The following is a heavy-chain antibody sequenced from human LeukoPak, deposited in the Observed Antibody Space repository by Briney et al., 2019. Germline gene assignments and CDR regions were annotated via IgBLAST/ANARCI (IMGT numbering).Heavy chain of an antibody. V-gene: IGHV3-23*01. CDR1: GFTFSNYA. J-gene: IGHJ4*02. D-gene: IGHD6-19*01. CDR3: TNVGSSGWHPRAYFDY. CDR2: ISGSGGST. Sequence: TGGSLRLSCAASGFTFSNYAMNWVRQAPGKGLEWVSAISGSGGSTYYADSVEGRFTISRDNSKNTLYLQLNSLRAEDTAMYYCTNVGSSGWHPRAYFDYWGQGTLVTVSS.